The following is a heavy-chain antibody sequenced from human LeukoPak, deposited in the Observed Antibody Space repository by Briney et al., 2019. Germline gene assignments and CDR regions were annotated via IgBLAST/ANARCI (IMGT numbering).Heavy chain of an antibody. V-gene: IGHV4-4*02. CDR1: GGSISSSNW. J-gene: IGHJ5*02. Sequence: SGTLSLTCAVSGGSISSSNWGSWVRQPPGKRLEWIGEIYHSGSTNYNPSLKSRVTISVDKSKNQFSLKLSSVTAADTAVYYCARFIAAAGTRFDPWGQGTLVTVSS. CDR3: ARFIAAAGTRFDP. D-gene: IGHD6-13*01. CDR2: IYHSGST.